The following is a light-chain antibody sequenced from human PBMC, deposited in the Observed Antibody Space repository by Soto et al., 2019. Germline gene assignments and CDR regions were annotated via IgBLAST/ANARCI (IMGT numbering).Light chain of an antibody. Sequence: EIQMTQSPSSLSASVGYRVTITCRASQGISNYLAWYQQKPGKVPKLLIYGASTLQSGVPSRLSGSGSGTDFTLIINSLQPEDVATYYCQKYDSAPWTFGQGTKVEI. V-gene: IGKV1-27*01. CDR1: QGISNY. J-gene: IGKJ1*01. CDR3: QKYDSAPWT. CDR2: GAS.